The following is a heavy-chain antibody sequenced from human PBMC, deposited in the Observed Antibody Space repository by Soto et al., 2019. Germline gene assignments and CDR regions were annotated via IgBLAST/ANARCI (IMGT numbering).Heavy chain of an antibody. CDR1: GGTFSSYA. CDR2: IITIFGTA. CDR3: ASGVTIFGVVTTYGMAV. J-gene: IGHJ6*02. Sequence: QVQLVQSGAEVKKPGSSVKVSCKASGGTFSSYAISWVRQAPGHGLEWMGGIITIFGTANYAQKFQGRVTITADKSTSTAYMELRSLRSEDTAVYYCASGVTIFGVVTTYGMAVWGQGTTVTVSS. V-gene: IGHV1-69*06. D-gene: IGHD3-3*01.